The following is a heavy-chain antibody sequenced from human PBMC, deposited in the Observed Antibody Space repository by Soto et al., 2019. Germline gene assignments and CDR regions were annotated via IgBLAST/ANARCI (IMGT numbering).Heavy chain of an antibody. J-gene: IGHJ4*02. CDR2: ISSRSSNI. CDR1: GFTFNIYS. Sequence: LRLSCAASGFTFNIYSMNWVRQAPGKGLEWVSSISSRSSNIDYADSVKGRFTISRDNANNSLYLQMNNLSADDTAVYYCARDTKMLAPLIYMDHWGRGTLVTVSS. CDR3: ARDTKMLAPLIYMDH. V-gene: IGHV3-21*01. D-gene: IGHD3-22*01.